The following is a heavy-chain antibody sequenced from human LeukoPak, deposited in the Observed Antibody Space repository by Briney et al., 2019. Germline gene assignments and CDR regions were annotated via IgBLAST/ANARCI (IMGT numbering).Heavy chain of an antibody. Sequence: TGGSLRLSCTASGFTFGDDGWSWFRQAPGKGLEWICFIRKKAYGETTDYAASVRGRFTISRDDAKSIAYLQMNSLKTEDTALYYCFRGLHDYGDSNYYFDQWGRGTLVTISS. CDR1: GFTFGDDG. D-gene: IGHD4-17*01. CDR3: FRGLHDYGDSNYYFDQ. CDR2: IRKKAYGETT. V-gene: IGHV3-49*03. J-gene: IGHJ4*02.